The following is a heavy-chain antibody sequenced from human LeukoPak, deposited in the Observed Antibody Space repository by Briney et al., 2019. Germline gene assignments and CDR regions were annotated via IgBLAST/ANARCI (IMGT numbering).Heavy chain of an antibody. V-gene: IGHV1-46*01. D-gene: IGHD3-9*01. CDR1: GYTFTSYY. CDR2: INPSGGST. Sequence: ASMKVSCKASGYTFTSYYMHWVRQAPGQGLEWMGIINPSGGSTSYAQKFQGRVTMTRDTSTSTVYMELSSLRSEDTAVYYCATPLVGYDILTGYSDYYYYGMDVWGQGTTVTVSS. CDR3: ATPLVGYDILTGYSDYYYYGMDV. J-gene: IGHJ6*02.